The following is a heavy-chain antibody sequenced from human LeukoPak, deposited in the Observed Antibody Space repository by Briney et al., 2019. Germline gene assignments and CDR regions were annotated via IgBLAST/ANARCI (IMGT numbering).Heavy chain of an antibody. D-gene: IGHD2-2*01. CDR3: VSFYETY. J-gene: IGHJ4*02. Sequence: HPGGSLRLSCAASGNYWMHWVRQAPGKGLVWVSHINSDGSWTSYADSVKGRFTISKDNAKNTVYLQMNNQRAEDTAVYYCVSFYETYWGRGTLVTVSS. CDR1: GNYW. CDR2: INSDGSWT. V-gene: IGHV3-74*01.